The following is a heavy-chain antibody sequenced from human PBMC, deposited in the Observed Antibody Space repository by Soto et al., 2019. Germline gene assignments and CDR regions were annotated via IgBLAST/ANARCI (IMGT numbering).Heavy chain of an antibody. CDR1: AFSFSNFW. Sequence: EVQLVESGGGLVQPGGTLRLSCAASAFSFSNFWMAWVRRTPGKGPEWVATIKDDGSDKYYVDSLKGRFPVSRDNAENSLSLQMNSMRGEDTAIYYCTRDVGGGDFDIWGHGTRVIVSS. CDR3: TRDVGGGDFDI. J-gene: IGHJ3*02. V-gene: IGHV3-7*01. CDR2: IKDDGSDK. D-gene: IGHD1-26*01.